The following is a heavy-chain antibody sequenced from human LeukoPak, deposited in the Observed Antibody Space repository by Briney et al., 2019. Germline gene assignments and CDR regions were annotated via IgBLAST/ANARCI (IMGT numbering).Heavy chain of an antibody. D-gene: IGHD3-3*01. Sequence: PGGSLRLSCAASGFTFSSYEMNWVRQAPGKGLEWVSYISSSGSTIYYADSVKGRFTISRDNAKNSLYLQMNSLSAEDTAVYYCARDRYDFWSGYSLNWFDPWGQGTLVTVSS. CDR2: ISSSGSTI. J-gene: IGHJ5*02. CDR3: ARDRYDFWSGYSLNWFDP. CDR1: GFTFSSYE. V-gene: IGHV3-48*03.